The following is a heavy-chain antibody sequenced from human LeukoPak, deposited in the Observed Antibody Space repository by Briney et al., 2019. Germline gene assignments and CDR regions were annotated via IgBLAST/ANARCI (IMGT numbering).Heavy chain of an antibody. CDR2: ISSSGSTI. CDR3: AELGITMIGGV. V-gene: IGHV3-48*03. CDR1: GFNFSNYE. Sequence: GGSLRLSCAASGFNFSNYEMDWVRQAPGKGLEWVSYISSSGSTIYYADSVKGRFTISRDNAKNSLYLQMNSLRAEDTAVYYCAELGITMIGGVWGKGTTVTISS. J-gene: IGHJ6*04. D-gene: IGHD3-10*02.